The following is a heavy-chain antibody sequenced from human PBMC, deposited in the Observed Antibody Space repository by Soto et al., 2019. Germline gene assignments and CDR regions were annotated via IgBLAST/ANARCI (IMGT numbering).Heavy chain of an antibody. CDR1: GYSFTSYW. V-gene: IGHV5-51*01. CDR3: ARSITIFGVATEYYYGMDV. CDR2: IYPGDSDT. Sequence: GSLKISCKGSGYSFTSYWIGWVRQMPGKGLEWMGIIYPGDSDTRYSPSFQGQVTISADKSISTAYLQWSSLKASDTAMYYCARSITIFGVATEYYYGMDVWGQGTTVTVSS. D-gene: IGHD3-3*01. J-gene: IGHJ6*02.